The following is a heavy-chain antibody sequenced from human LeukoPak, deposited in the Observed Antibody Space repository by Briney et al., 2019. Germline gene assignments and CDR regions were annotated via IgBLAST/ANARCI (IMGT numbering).Heavy chain of an antibody. J-gene: IGHJ4*01. CDR2: ISGSSDST. V-gene: IGHV3-23*01. D-gene: IGHD6-25*01. CDR1: GFTFINSV. CDR3: AKGRSAEITAAINY. Sequence: GGSLLHCCSASGFTFINSVMDWVRQGPGKGLEWVSGISGSSDSTYYADSVKGRFTISRDSSNNTLFLQINSLRAAETAAYYCAKGRSAEITAAINYRGHGTMVTVSS.